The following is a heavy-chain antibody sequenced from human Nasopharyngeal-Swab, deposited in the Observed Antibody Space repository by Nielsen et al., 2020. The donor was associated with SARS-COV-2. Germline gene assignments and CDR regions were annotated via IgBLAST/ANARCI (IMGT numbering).Heavy chain of an antibody. V-gene: IGHV4-34*01. D-gene: IGHD4-17*01. CDR1: GGSFSGYY. J-gene: IGHJ4*02. CDR2: INHSGST. Sequence: GSLRLSCAVYGGSFSGYYWSWIRQPPGKGLEWIGEINHSGSTNYNPSPKSRVTISVDASKNQFSLKWSSVTAADTAVYYCARGNGAFDYWGQGTLVTVSS. CDR3: ARGNGAFDY.